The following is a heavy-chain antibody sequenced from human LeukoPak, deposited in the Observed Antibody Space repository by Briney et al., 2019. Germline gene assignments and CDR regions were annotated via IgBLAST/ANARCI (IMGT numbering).Heavy chain of an antibody. D-gene: IGHD5-12*01. CDR1: GFTFSSYG. J-gene: IGHJ4*02. CDR3: ARGGATIFDY. Sequence: GGSLRLSCAASGFTFSSYGMSWVRQAPGKGLEGVSYISSSSSTIYYADSVKGRFTISRHNAKNSLYLQMNSLRAEDTAVYYCARGGATIFDYWGQGTLVTVSS. CDR2: ISSSSSTI. V-gene: IGHV3-48*01.